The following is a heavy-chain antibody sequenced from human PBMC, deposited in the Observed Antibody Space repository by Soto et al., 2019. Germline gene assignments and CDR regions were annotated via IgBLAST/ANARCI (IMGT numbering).Heavy chain of an antibody. CDR1: GGTFSSSG. J-gene: IGHJ6*02. CDR2: IIPSFGAE. CDR3: AREYRSGWHGTNYGMDV. D-gene: IGHD6-19*01. Sequence: QVQLEQSGAEVKKPGSSVKVSCMASGGTFSSSGFSWVRQAPGQGLEWMGGIIPSFGAEKYAQKSQGRVTITAEESTSTAYMELSSLGSEDTAVYYCAREYRSGWHGTNYGMDVWGQGTTVTVSS. V-gene: IGHV1-69*01.